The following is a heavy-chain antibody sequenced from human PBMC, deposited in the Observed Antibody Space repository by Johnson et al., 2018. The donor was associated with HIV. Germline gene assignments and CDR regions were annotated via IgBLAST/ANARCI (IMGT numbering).Heavy chain of an antibody. CDR2: IKEDGSEK. Sequence: MLLVESGGGLVQPGGSLRLSCTASGFRFSSSWMSWVRQAPGKGLEWVANIKEDGSEKYYVDSVKGRFTISRDNAKNSLYLRMNSLRVDDTAVYYCARGREDFWGQGTMVTVSP. CDR3: ARGREDF. V-gene: IGHV3-7*01. J-gene: IGHJ3*01. CDR1: GFRFSSSW. D-gene: IGHD1-26*01.